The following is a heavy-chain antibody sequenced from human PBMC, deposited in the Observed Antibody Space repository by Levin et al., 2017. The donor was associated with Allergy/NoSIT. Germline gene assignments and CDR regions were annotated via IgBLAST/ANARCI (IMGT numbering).Heavy chain of an antibody. CDR1: GGSFSGYY. CDR3: ARSVAGLDY. CDR2: INHSGST. J-gene: IGHJ4*02. Sequence: ASETLSLTCAVYGGSFSGYYWSWIRQPPGKGLEWIGEINHSGSTNYSPSLKSRVTISVDTSKNQFSLNLSSVTAADTAVYFCARSVAGLDYWGQGTLVIVSS. V-gene: IGHV4-34*01. D-gene: IGHD6-19*01.